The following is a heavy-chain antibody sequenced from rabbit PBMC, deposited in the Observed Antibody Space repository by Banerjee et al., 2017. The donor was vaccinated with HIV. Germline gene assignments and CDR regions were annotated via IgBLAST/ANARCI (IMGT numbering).Heavy chain of an antibody. CDR2: IYAGSSDST. J-gene: IGHJ6*01. Sequence: QEQLVESGGGLVKPGASLTPTCTASGFDFSSYYMCWVRQAPGKGPEWIACIYAGSSDSTYYASWAKGRFTISKTSSTTVTLQMTSLTGADTATYFCARRDGGYVAYGYAYYGMDLWGPGTLVTVS. D-gene: IGHD6-1*01. CDR3: ARRDGGYVAYGYAYYGMDL. V-gene: IGHV1S45*01. CDR1: GFDFSSYY.